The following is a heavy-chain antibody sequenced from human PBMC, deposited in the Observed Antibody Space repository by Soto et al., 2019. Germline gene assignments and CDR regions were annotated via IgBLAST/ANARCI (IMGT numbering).Heavy chain of an antibody. CDR1: GGSISSYY. CDR3: ARDRAVITFGGVRAGMDV. Sequence: SETLSLTCTVSGGSISSYYWSWIRQPPGKGLEWIGYIYYSGSTNYNPSLKSRVTISVDTSKNQFSLKLSSVTAADTAVYYCARDRAVITFGGVRAGMDVWGQGTTVTVSS. V-gene: IGHV4-59*01. D-gene: IGHD3-16*01. CDR2: IYYSGST. J-gene: IGHJ6*02.